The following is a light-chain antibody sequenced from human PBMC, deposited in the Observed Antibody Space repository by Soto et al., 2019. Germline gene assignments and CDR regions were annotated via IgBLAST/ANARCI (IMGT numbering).Light chain of an antibody. Sequence: EIVLTQSPGTLSLSPGERATLSCRASQTISNSYSAWYQQKPGQAPRLLIYGASTRATGIPERFSGSGSGTDFTLTISSLEPGDFAVYYCQVYGDSSPTFGQGTKVEI. CDR3: QVYGDSSPT. J-gene: IGKJ1*01. V-gene: IGKV3-20*01. CDR2: GAS. CDR1: QTISNSY.